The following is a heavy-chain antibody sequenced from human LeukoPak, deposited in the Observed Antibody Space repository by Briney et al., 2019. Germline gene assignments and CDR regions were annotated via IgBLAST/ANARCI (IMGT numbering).Heavy chain of an antibody. Sequence: PSETLSLTCAVYDESLSGYNWNWIRQPPGKGLEWIGEIDHLGRTNYNPSLKSRVGISIDTSKNQFSLKMTSVTAADTAVYYCARHWIETTKTYSYWFDPWGQGTLVTVPS. J-gene: IGHJ5*02. V-gene: IGHV4-34*01. CDR2: IDHLGRT. CDR1: DESLSGYN. D-gene: IGHD1-1*01. CDR3: ARHWIETTKTYSYWFDP.